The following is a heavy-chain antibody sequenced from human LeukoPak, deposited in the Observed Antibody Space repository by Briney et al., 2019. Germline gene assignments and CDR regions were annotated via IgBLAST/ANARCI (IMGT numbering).Heavy chain of an antibody. Sequence: ASVKVSCKASGGTFSSYAISWVRQAPGQGLEWMGGIIPIFGTANYAQKFQGRVTITTDESTSTAYMELSSLRSEDTAVYYCAREPVVPAAMGYFDYWGQGTLVTVSS. CDR2: IIPIFGTA. V-gene: IGHV1-69*05. D-gene: IGHD2-2*01. CDR3: AREPVVPAAMGYFDY. J-gene: IGHJ4*02. CDR1: GGTFSSYA.